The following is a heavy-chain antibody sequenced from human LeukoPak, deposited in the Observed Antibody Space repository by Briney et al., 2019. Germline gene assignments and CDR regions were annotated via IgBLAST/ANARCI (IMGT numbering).Heavy chain of an antibody. Sequence: GASVKVSCKASGYTFTGYYMHWVRQAPGQGLEWMGWINPNSGGTNYAQKFQGRVTMTRDTSISTAYMELSRLRSDDTAVYYCATQRGYYYDSSGYPYYFDYWGQGTLVTVSS. CDR1: GYTFTGYY. D-gene: IGHD3-22*01. J-gene: IGHJ4*02. CDR3: ATQRGYYYDSSGYPYYFDY. CDR2: INPNSGGT. V-gene: IGHV1-2*02.